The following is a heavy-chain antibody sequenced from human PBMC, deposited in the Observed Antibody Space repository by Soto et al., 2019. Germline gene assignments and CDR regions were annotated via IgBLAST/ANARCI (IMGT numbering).Heavy chain of an antibody. D-gene: IGHD1-7*01. CDR3: ARDFPSGLELLNPRPQKQKDAFDI. CDR2: ISSSSSYI. J-gene: IGHJ3*02. CDR1: GFTFSSYS. V-gene: IGHV3-21*01. Sequence: GGSLRLSCAASGFTFSSYSMNWVRQAPGKGLEWVSSISSSSSYIYYADSVKGRFTISRDNAKNSLYLQMNSLRAEDTAVYYCARDFPSGLELLNPRPQKQKDAFDIWGQGTMVTVSS.